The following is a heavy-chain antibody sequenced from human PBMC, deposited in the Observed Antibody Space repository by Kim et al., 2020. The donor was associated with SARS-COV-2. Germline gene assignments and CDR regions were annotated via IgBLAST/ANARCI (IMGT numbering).Heavy chain of an antibody. CDR3: ARVPSGDIRAYYFDH. J-gene: IGHJ4*02. Sequence: GGSLRLSCAASGFTFSDYYMSWIRQTPGKGLEWLSYISSSTGYTNYADSVRGRFTISRDNAKNSLYLEMNSLRAEETAVYYCARVPSGDIRAYYFDHWGQGTLVTVSS. D-gene: IGHD2-15*01. V-gene: IGHV3-11*05. CDR1: GFTFSDYY. CDR2: ISSSTGYT.